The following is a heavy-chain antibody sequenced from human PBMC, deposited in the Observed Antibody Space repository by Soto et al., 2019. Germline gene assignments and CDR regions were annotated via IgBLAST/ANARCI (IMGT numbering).Heavy chain of an antibody. V-gene: IGHV3-21*01. D-gene: IGHD1-26*01. CDR2: ISSSSSYI. CDR3: AGPLGATTTPDY. CDR1: GFTFSSYS. J-gene: IGHJ4*02. Sequence: EVQLVESGGGLVKTGGSLRLSCAASGFTFSSYSMNWVRHAAGTGLERVSSISSSSSYIYYADSVKGRFTISRDNGKHSRYLQMNSVRAEDTAVYCCAGPLGATTTPDYWGQGPLVTVS.